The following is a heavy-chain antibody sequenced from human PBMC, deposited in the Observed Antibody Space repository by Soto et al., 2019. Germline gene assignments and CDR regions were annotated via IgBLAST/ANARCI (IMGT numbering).Heavy chain of an antibody. J-gene: IGHJ4*02. Sequence: QVQLVESGGGVVQPGRSLRLSCAASGFTFSSYGMHWVRQAPGKGLEWVAVIWYDGSNKYYADSVKGRFTISRDNSKNTLYLQMNRLRAEDTAVYYCARTGGQYYDSSGHFDYWGQGTLVTVSS. D-gene: IGHD3-22*01. V-gene: IGHV3-33*01. CDR3: ARTGGQYYDSSGHFDY. CDR1: GFTFSSYG. CDR2: IWYDGSNK.